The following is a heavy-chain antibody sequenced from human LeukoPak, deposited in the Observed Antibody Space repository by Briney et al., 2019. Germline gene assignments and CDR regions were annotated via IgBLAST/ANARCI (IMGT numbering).Heavy chain of an antibody. J-gene: IGHJ4*02. D-gene: IGHD3-3*01. Sequence: PETLSLTCTVSGGSISSSNYYWGWIRQPPGKGLEWIGSTYYSGSTYYNPSLKSRVTISVDTSKNQFSLKLSSVTAADTAVYYCARVGVVTLFDYWGQGTLVTVSS. V-gene: IGHV4-39*01. CDR3: ARVGVVTLFDY. CDR1: GGSISSSNYY. CDR2: TYYSGST.